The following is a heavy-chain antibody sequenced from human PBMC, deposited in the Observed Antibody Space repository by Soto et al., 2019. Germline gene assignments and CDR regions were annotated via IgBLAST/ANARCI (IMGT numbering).Heavy chain of an antibody. CDR2: IIPIFGTA. Sequence: SVKVSCKASGGTFISYAISWVRQAPGQGLEWMGGIIPIFGTANYAQKFRGRVTITADESTSTAYMELSSLRSEDTAVYYCARGNYGDYNLWFDYWGQGTLVTVSS. J-gene: IGHJ4*02. CDR3: ARGNYGDYNLWFDY. D-gene: IGHD4-17*01. CDR1: GGTFISYA. V-gene: IGHV1-69*13.